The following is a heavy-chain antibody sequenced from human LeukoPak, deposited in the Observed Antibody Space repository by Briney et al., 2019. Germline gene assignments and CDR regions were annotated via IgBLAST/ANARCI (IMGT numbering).Heavy chain of an antibody. J-gene: IGHJ6*03. D-gene: IGHD3-3*01. CDR1: GFTFSSYA. Sequence: GGSLRLSCAASGFTFSSYAMSWVRQAPGKGLEWVSAISGSGGSTYYADSVKGRFTISRDNSKNTLYLQMNSLRAEDTAVYYCAKVKDETYYDFWSGPKAHDYYYYMDVWGKGTTVTVSS. V-gene: IGHV3-23*01. CDR2: ISGSGGST. CDR3: AKVKDETYYDFWSGPKAHDYYYYMDV.